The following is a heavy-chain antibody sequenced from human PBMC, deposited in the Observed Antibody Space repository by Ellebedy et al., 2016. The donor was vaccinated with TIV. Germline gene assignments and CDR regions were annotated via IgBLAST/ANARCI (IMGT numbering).Heavy chain of an antibody. D-gene: IGHD4-17*01. CDR1: GSTFSSYW. CDR3: ATEEEVTTIAFEF. J-gene: IGHJ4*02. V-gene: IGHV3-7*01. Sequence: PGGSLRLSCADSGSTFSSYWMTWVRQPPGKGLEWVANIKQDGRDKCYVDSVRGRFTISRDNAKNSLYLQMNSLTVEDTAVYYCATEEEVTTIAFEFWGQGALVTVSS. CDR2: IKQDGRDK.